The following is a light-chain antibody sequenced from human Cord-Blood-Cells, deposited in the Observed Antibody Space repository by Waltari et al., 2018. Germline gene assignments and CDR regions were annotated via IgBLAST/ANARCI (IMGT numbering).Light chain of an antibody. CDR3: SSYTSSSTRV. CDR2: DVS. Sequence: QSALTQPVSVSGSPGQSITISCTGTSSDVGGYHSVSWYQQHPGKATKLMIYDVSNRPSGVSNRFSGSKSGNTASLTISGLQAEDEADYYCSSYTSSSTRVFGTGTKVTVL. V-gene: IGLV2-14*01. CDR1: SSDVGGYHS. J-gene: IGLJ1*01.